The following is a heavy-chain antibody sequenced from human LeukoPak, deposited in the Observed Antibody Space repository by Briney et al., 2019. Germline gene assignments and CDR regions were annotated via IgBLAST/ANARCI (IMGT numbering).Heavy chain of an antibody. CDR3: ARERSSYYGMDV. J-gene: IGHJ6*02. CDR2: ISSNGGST. Sequence: GGSLRLSCAASGFTFSSYAMHWVRQAPGKGLKYVSAISSNGGSTYYANSVKGRFTISRDNSKNTLYLQMGSLRAEDMAVYYCARERSSYYGMDVWGQGTTVTVSS. V-gene: IGHV3-64*01. D-gene: IGHD2-2*01. CDR1: GFTFSSYA.